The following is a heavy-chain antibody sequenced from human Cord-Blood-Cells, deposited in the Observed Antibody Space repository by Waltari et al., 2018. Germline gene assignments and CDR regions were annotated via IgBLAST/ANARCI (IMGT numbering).Heavy chain of an antibody. CDR2: ISSSSSYI. J-gene: IGHJ6*03. Sequence: EVQLVESGGGLVKPGGSLRLSCAASGFTFSSYSMNWVRQAPGDGLEWVSSISSSSSYIYYAASVKGRFTISRDNAKNSLYLQMNSLRAEDTAVYYCARDWESSAYYYYYYMDVWGKGTTVTVSS. CDR3: ARDWESSAYYYYYYMDV. D-gene: IGHD6-25*01. CDR1: GFTFSSYS. V-gene: IGHV3-21*01.